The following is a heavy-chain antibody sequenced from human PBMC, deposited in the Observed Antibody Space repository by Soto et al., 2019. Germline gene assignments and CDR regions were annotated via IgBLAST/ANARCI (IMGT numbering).Heavy chain of an antibody. CDR1: GYSFTSYW. V-gene: IGHV5-51*01. Sequence: GESLKISCKGSGYSFTSYWIGWVRQMPGKGLEWMGIIYPGDSDTRYSPSFQGQVTISADKSISTAYLQWSSLKASDTAIYYCARWTTVTTRHYYYGMDVWGQGTTVTVSS. J-gene: IGHJ6*02. CDR2: IYPGDSDT. D-gene: IGHD4-17*01. CDR3: ARWTTVTTRHYYYGMDV.